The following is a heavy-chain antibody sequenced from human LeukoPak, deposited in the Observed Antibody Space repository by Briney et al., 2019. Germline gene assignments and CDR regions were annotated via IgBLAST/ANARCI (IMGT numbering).Heavy chain of an antibody. V-gene: IGHV3-13*01. J-gene: IGHJ4*02. CDR1: GFTFSSYD. CDR3: ARDRGSGYYDY. Sequence: PGGSLRLSCAASGFTFSSYDMHWVRQATGKDLEWVSAIGTAGDTYYPGSVKGRFTISRENAKNSLYLQMNSLRAGDTAVYYCARDRGSGYYDYWGQGALVTVSS. CDR2: IGTAGDT. D-gene: IGHD3-22*01.